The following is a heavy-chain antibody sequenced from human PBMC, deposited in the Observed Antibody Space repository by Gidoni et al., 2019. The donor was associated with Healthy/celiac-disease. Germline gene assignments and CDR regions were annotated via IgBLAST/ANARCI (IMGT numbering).Heavy chain of an antibody. CDR1: GGSISSGGYS. V-gene: IGHV4-30-2*01. Sequence: QLQLQESGSGLVKPSQTLSLTCAVSGGSISSGGYSWSWIRQPPGKGLEWIGYIYHSGSTYYDPSLKSRVTISVDRSKNQFSLKLSSVTAADTAVYYCARGVHYYDSSGYYPVLDYWGQGTLVTVSS. D-gene: IGHD3-22*01. CDR3: ARGVHYYDSSGYYPVLDY. CDR2: IYHSGST. J-gene: IGHJ4*02.